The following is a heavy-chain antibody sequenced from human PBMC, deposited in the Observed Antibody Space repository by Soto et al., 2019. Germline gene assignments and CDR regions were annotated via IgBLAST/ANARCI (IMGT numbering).Heavy chain of an antibody. D-gene: IGHD3-10*01. CDR3: ARDGSGSYSNWFDP. CDR1: VVSISSGGYS. V-gene: IGHV4-30-2*01. CDR2: IYHSGST. Sequence: LSLTCAVSVVSISSGGYSWSWIRQPPGKGLEWIGYIYHSGSTYYNPSLKSRVTISVDRSKNQFSLKLSSVTAADTAVYYCARDGSGSYSNWFDPWGQGTLVTVSS. J-gene: IGHJ5*02.